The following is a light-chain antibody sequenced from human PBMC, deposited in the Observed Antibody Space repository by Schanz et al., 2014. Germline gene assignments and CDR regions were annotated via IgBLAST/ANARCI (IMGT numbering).Light chain of an antibody. Sequence: QSALTQPRSVSGSPGQSVTISCTGTSSDVGGYNHVSWYQQHPGKAPKLMIYDVSKRPSGVRDRFSGSKSGNTASLTISGLQAEDEADYYCSSYAGSNKEVFGGGTKLTVL. J-gene: IGLJ3*02. CDR1: SSDVGGYNH. CDR3: SSYAGSNKEV. V-gene: IGLV2-11*01. CDR2: DVS.